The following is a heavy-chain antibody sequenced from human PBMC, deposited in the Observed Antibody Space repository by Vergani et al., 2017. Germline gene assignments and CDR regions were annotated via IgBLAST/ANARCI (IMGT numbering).Heavy chain of an antibody. D-gene: IGHD3-22*01. CDR3: AGAPTGDSMGYYKVPVGAFDI. CDR1: GGPFSSYA. CDR2: IIPIFGTA. Sequence: QVQLVQSGAEVKKPGSSVKVSCKASGGPFSSYAISWVRQAPGQGLEWMGGIIPIFGTANYAQKFQGRVTITTDESTSTAYMGLSSLRSEDTAVYYCAGAPTGDSMGYYKVPVGAFDIWGKGTMVTGSS. V-gene: IGHV1-69*01. J-gene: IGHJ3*02.